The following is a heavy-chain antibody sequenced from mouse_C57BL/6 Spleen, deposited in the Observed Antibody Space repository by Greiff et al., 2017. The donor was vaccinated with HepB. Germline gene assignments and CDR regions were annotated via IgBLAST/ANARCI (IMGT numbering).Heavy chain of an antibody. Sequence: VQLQQSGPELVKPGASVKIPCKASGYTFTDYNMDWVKQSHGKSLEWIGDINPNNGGTIYNQKFKGKATLTVDKSSSTAYMELRSLTSEDTAVYYCARRNGYHYLAYGGQGTLVTVSA. V-gene: IGHV1-18*01. CDR2: INPNNGGT. CDR3: ARRNGYHYLAY. D-gene: IGHD2-2*01. J-gene: IGHJ3*01. CDR1: GYTFTDYN.